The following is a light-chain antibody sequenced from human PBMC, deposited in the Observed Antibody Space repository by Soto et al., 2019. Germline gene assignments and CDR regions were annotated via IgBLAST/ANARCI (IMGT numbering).Light chain of an antibody. Sequence: DIHMTQSPSTLSASVGDRVSITCRASQSFTGWLAWYQQKPGKAPKLLIYKASSLESGVPSRFSGSGSGTEFTLTISSLQPDDFATYYCQQYDSYSPWTFGQGTKVDI. CDR1: QSFTGW. J-gene: IGKJ1*01. CDR2: KAS. V-gene: IGKV1-5*03. CDR3: QQYDSYSPWT.